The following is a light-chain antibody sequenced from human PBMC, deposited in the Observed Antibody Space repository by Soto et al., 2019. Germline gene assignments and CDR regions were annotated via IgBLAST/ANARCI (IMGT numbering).Light chain of an antibody. CDR2: GVS. V-gene: IGKV1-5*03. J-gene: IGKJ4*02. CDR3: QQYCSHSGLM. CDR1: PSISSW. Sequence: DIQMTQSPSPLSASVGDRVTITCRASPSISSWLAWYQQKPGKAPKLLIFGVSRLDNGIPSRFSDRGSGTEFTHTIRSLRPDDFVTWYYQQYCSHSGLMFAGGTNVDIK.